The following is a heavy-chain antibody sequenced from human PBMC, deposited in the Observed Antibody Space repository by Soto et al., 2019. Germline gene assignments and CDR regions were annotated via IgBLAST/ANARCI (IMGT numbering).Heavy chain of an antibody. CDR1: GYTFTSYA. J-gene: IGHJ6*02. V-gene: IGHV1-3*01. Sequence: ASVKVSCKASGYTFTSYAMHWVRQAPGQRLEWMGWINAGNGNTKYSQKFQGRVTITRDTSASTAYMELSSLRSEDTAVYYCVRFYDFWSGYYGHYYYGMDVWGQGTKVTV. CDR3: VRFYDFWSGYYGHYYYGMDV. CDR2: INAGNGNT. D-gene: IGHD3-3*01.